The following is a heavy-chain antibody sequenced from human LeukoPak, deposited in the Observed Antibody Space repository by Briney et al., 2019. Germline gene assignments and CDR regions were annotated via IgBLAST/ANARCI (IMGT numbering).Heavy chain of an antibody. CDR1: GGSVSSYY. J-gene: IGHJ4*02. V-gene: IGHV4-59*08. Sequence: SETLSLTCTVSGGSVSSYYWSWIRQPPGKGLEWIGYIYYSGSTNYNPSLKSRVTISVDTSKSQFSLKLSSVTAADTAVYYCVSDYGDYAFDYWGQGTLVTVSS. CDR3: VSDYGDYAFDY. D-gene: IGHD4-17*01. CDR2: IYYSGST.